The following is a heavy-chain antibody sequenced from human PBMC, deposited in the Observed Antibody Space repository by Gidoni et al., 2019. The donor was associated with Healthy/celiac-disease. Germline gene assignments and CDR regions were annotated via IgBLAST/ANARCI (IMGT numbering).Heavy chain of an antibody. CDR3: WLSASNFGVATPYYYGMDV. Sequence: EVQLVESGGGLVKPGGSLRLSCAASGFTFSNAWMNWVRQAPGKGLEWVGRIKSKTDGGTTDYAAPVKGRFTISRDDSKNTLYLQMNSLKTEDTAVYYCWLSASNFGVATPYYYGMDVWGQGTTVTVSS. CDR2: IKSKTDGGTT. CDR1: GFTFSNAW. D-gene: IGHD3-3*01. V-gene: IGHV3-15*07. J-gene: IGHJ6*02.